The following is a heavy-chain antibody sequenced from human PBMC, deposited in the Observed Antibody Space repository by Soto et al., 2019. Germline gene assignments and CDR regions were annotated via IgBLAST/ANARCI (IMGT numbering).Heavy chain of an antibody. CDR3: ARDLPSYGIVGALDY. CDR1: GFTFSSYA. Sequence: GGSLRLSCAASGFTFSSYAMHWVRQAPGKGLEWVAVISYDGSNKYYADSVKGRFTISRDNSKNTLYLQMNSLRAEDTAVYYCARDLPSYGIVGALDYWGQGTLVTVSS. CDR2: ISYDGSNK. V-gene: IGHV3-30-3*01. J-gene: IGHJ4*02. D-gene: IGHD1-26*01.